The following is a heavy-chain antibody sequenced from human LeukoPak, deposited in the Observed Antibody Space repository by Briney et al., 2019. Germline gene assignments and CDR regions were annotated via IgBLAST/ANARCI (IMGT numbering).Heavy chain of an antibody. CDR2: IYYSGST. D-gene: IGHD6-19*01. V-gene: IGHV4-38-2*02. CDR3: ARVAVAGPDY. Sequence: SETLSLTCTVSGYSISSGYYWGWIRQPPGKGLEWIGSIYYSGSTYYNPSLNSRVTISVDTSKNQFSLKLSSVTAADTAVFYCARVAVAGPDYWGQGILVTVSS. J-gene: IGHJ4*02. CDR1: GYSISSGYY.